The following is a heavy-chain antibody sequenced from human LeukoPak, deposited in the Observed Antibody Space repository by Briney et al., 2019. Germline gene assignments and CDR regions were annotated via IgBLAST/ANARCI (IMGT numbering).Heavy chain of an antibody. V-gene: IGHV3-13*05. CDR3: ARGVSYGSLYYFDY. CDR2: IGTAGDP. Sequence: TGGSLRLSCAASGFTFSSYDMHWVRQATGKGLEWVSAIGTAGDPYSPGSVKGRFTISRENAKNSLYLQMNSLRAGDTAVYYCARGVSYGSLYYFDYWGQGTLVTVSS. J-gene: IGHJ4*02. CDR1: GFTFSSYD. D-gene: IGHD5-18*01.